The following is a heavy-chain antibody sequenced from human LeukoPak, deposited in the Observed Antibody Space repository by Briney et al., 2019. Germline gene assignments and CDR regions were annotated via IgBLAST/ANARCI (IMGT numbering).Heavy chain of an antibody. CDR3: ARVAPRRIAAAYYYYYYMDV. Sequence: GGSLRLSCAASGFTFSSYEMNWVRQAPGKGLEWVSCISSSGSTIYYADSVKGRFTISRDNAKNSLYLQMNSLRAEDTAVYYCARVAPRRIAAAYYYYYYMDVWGKGTTVTISS. CDR1: GFTFSSYE. D-gene: IGHD6-13*01. J-gene: IGHJ6*03. CDR2: ISSSGSTI. V-gene: IGHV3-48*03.